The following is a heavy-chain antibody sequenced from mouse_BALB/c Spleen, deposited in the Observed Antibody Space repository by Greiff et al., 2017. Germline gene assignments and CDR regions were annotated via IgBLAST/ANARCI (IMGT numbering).Heavy chain of an antibody. CDR1: GFTFSDYG. Sequence: EVHLVESGGGLVQPGGSRKLSCAASGFTFSDYGMAWVRQAPGKGPEWVAFISNLAYSIYYADTVTGRFTISRENAKNTLYLEMSSLRSEDTAMYYCARGNWDGYAMDYWGQGTSVTVSS. CDR2: ISNLAYSI. CDR3: ARGNWDGYAMDY. D-gene: IGHD4-1*01. V-gene: IGHV5-15*02. J-gene: IGHJ4*01.